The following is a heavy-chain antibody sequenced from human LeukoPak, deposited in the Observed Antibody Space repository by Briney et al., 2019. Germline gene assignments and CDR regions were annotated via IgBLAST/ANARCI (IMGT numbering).Heavy chain of an antibody. Sequence: PSETLSLTCTVSGGSISSSSYYWGWIRQPPGKGLEWIGSIYYSGSTCYNPSLKSRVTISVGTSKNQFSLKLSSVTAADTAVYYCARLVRSLRAFDIWGQGTMVTVSS. CDR2: IYYSGST. V-gene: IGHV4-39*01. J-gene: IGHJ3*02. CDR1: GGSISSSSYY. D-gene: IGHD4-23*01. CDR3: ARLVRSLRAFDI.